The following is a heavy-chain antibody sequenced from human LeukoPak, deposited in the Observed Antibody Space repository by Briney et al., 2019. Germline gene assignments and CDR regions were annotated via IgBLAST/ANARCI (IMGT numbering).Heavy chain of an antibody. D-gene: IGHD6-13*01. Sequence: PSGTLSLTCTVSGGSISSYYWSWIRQPPGKGLEWIGYIYYSGSTNYNPSLKSRVTISVDTSKNQFSLKLSSVTAADTAVYYCARASYQVAAGLFDYWGQGTLVTVSS. J-gene: IGHJ4*02. CDR2: IYYSGST. CDR3: ARASYQVAAGLFDY. V-gene: IGHV4-59*01. CDR1: GGSISSYY.